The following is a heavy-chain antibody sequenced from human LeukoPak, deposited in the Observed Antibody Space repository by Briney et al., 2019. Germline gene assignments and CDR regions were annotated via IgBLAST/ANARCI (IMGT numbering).Heavy chain of an antibody. CDR3: ARGSSGKSVFDY. J-gene: IGHJ4*02. CDR2: IYYSGST. Sequence: SETLSLTCTVSGGSISSYYWSWIRQPPGKGLEWIGYIYYSGSTYYIPSLKSRVTISVDTSKNQFSLKLSSVTAADTAVYYCARGSSGKSVFDYWGQGTLVTVSS. V-gene: IGHV4-59*12. CDR1: GGSISSYY. D-gene: IGHD3-10*01.